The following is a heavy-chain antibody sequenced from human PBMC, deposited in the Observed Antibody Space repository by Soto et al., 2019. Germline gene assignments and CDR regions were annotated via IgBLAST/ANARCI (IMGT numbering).Heavy chain of an antibody. J-gene: IGHJ6*02. CDR1: GDSVSSNSAA. D-gene: IGHD3-10*01. CDR2: TYYRSKWYN. Sequence: SQTLSLTCAISGDSVSSNSAAWNWIRQSPSRGLEWLGRTYYRSKWYNDYAVSVKSRITINPDTSKNQFSLQLNSVTPEYTAVYYCARDDITMVRGVIIGDYGMDVWGQGTTVTVSS. V-gene: IGHV6-1*01. CDR3: ARDDITMVRGVIIGDYGMDV.